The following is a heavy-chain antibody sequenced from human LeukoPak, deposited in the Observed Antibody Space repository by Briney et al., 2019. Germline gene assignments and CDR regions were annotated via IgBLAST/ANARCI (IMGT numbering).Heavy chain of an antibody. V-gene: IGHV1-69*06. J-gene: IGHJ4*02. D-gene: IGHD6-19*01. CDR2: IIPIFGTA. CDR1: GGTFSRYA. Sequence: ASVKVSCKASGGTFSRYAISWVRQAPGQGLEWMGGIIPIFGTANYAQKFQGRVTITADKSTSTAYMELSSLRSEDTAVYYCARDVWLSSSGRIFDYWGQGTLVTVSA. CDR3: ARDVWLSSSGRIFDY.